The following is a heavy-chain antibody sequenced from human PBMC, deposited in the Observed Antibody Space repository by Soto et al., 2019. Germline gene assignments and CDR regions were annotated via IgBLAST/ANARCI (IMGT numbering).Heavy chain of an antibody. Sequence: GASVKVSCKASGDTFSFYTINWVRQAPGLGLEWMGRVNPILSMSNYAQRFQGRVTMTADKSTSTAYMELRSLRAEDTAVYYCAKDPPGSGSYYLFDYWGQGTLVTVSS. CDR3: AKDPPGSGSYYLFDY. D-gene: IGHD3-10*01. V-gene: IGHV1-69*04. CDR2: VNPILSMS. CDR1: GDTFSFYT. J-gene: IGHJ4*02.